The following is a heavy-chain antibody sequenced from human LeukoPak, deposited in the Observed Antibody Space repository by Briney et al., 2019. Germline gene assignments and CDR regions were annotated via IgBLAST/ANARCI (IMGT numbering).Heavy chain of an antibody. CDR3: ARGKVVVRGVNWESWFDP. J-gene: IGHJ5*02. CDR1: GYTFTRYG. Sequence: ASVKVSCKASGYTFTRYGISWVRQAPGQGLEWVGWISAYNGNTNYAQKLQGRVTMTTDTSTSTAYMELRSLRSDDTAVYYCARGKVVVRGVNWESWFDPWGQGTLVTVSS. CDR2: ISAYNGNT. V-gene: IGHV1-18*01. D-gene: IGHD3-10*01.